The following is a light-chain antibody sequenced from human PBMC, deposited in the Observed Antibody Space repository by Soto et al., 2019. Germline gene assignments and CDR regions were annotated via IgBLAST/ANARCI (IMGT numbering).Light chain of an antibody. CDR3: CSYAGSSTGV. CDR2: EGS. Sequence: QSALTQPASVSGSPGQSITISYTGTSSDVGSYNLVSWYQQHPGKAPKLMIYEGSKRPSGVSNRFSGSKSGNTASLTISGLQAEDEADYYCCSYAGSSTGVFGGGTKVTVL. CDR1: SSDVGSYNL. J-gene: IGLJ2*01. V-gene: IGLV2-23*01.